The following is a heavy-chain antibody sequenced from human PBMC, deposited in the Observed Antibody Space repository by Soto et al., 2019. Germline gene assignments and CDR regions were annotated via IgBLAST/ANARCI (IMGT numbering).Heavy chain of an antibody. Sequence: GGSLRLSCAASGFTFDDYAMHWVRQAPGKGLEWVSCISISSSYIYYADSVKGRFTISRDNAKNTLYLQMNSLRAEDTAVYYCASNTRYDPPDYWGQGTLVTVSS. J-gene: IGHJ4*02. D-gene: IGHD3-16*01. CDR1: GFTFDDYA. CDR3: ASNTRYDPPDY. V-gene: IGHV3-21*04. CDR2: ISISSSYI.